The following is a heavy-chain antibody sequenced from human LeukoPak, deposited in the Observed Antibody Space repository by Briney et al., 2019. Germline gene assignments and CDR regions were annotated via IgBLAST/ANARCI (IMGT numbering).Heavy chain of an antibody. D-gene: IGHD7-27*01. J-gene: IGHJ4*02. V-gene: IGHV3-30-3*01. Sequence: GGSLRLSCSASGFTFSNYVMTWVRQAPGKGLEWVAVISYDGSNKYYADSVKGRFTISRDNSKNTLYLQMNSLRAEDTAVYYCARDGEEGYYFDYWGQGTLVTVS. CDR1: GFTFSNYV. CDR2: ISYDGSNK. CDR3: ARDGEEGYYFDY.